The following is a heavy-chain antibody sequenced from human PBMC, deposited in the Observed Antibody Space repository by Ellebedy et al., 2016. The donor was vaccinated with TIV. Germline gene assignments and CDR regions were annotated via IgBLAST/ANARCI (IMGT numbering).Heavy chain of an antibody. CDR3: ASGLLLGNFDY. Sequence: SETLSLXCSVSGASISNYYWGWIRQPPGKGLEWIGSIYYSGNTYFNPSLRSRVTISVDTSKNQFSLKVRSVTAADTAVYYCASGLLLGNFDYWGQGTLVTVSS. J-gene: IGHJ4*02. D-gene: IGHD7-27*01. V-gene: IGHV4-39*01. CDR1: GASISNYY. CDR2: IYYSGNT.